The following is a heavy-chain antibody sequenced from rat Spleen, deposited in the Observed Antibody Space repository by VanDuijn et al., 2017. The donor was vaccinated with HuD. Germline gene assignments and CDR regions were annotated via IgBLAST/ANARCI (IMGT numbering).Heavy chain of an antibody. CDR3: TTVGPDWELEY. CDR2: ISYGDSSGHSGP. D-gene: IGHD5-1*01. CDR1: GFTFSNCD. Sequence: EVQLVESGGGLVQPGRSMKLSCVASGFTFSNCDMAWVRQAPKKGLEWVATISYGDSSGHSGPYYRDSVKGRFTISRDNVLGTLHLQMDSLRSEDTATYYCTTVGPDWELEYWGQGASVTVSS. V-gene: IGHV5-7*01. J-gene: IGHJ4*01.